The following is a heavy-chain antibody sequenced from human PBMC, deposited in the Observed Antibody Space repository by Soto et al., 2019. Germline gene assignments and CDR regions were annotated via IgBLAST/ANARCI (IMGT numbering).Heavy chain of an antibody. V-gene: IGHV5-10-1*01. CDR3: VRQDDSSGYYSFFDY. D-gene: IGHD3-22*01. Sequence: HGESLKISCKGSGYSFTTYWISWVRQMPGKGLEWMGRIDPTDSYVNYSPSFQGHVTISADKSISTAYLQWSSLKASDTAMYHCVRQDDSSGYYSFFDYWGQGTQVTVSS. J-gene: IGHJ4*01. CDR1: GYSFTTYW. CDR2: IDPTDSYV.